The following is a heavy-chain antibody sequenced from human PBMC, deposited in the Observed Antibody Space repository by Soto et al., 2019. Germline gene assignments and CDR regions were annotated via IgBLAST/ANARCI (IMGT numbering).Heavy chain of an antibody. V-gene: IGHV1-18*01. CDR1: GYTFISFG. J-gene: IGHJ3*02. D-gene: IGHD3-16*02. CDR2: ISAYNGNT. CDR3: ARDLDDYVWGSYPSPDAFDI. Sequence: QVQLVQSGAEVKKPGASVKVSCKASGYTFISFGISWVRQAPGQGLEWMGWISAYNGNTNYAQKLQGRVTMTTDTSTSTGYMELRSLRSDDTAVYYCARDLDDYVWGSYPSPDAFDIWGQGTMVTVSS.